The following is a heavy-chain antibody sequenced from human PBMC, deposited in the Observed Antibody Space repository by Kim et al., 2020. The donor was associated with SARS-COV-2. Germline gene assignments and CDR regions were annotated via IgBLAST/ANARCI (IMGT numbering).Heavy chain of an antibody. V-gene: IGHV3-30*03. CDR2: ISYDGSNK. J-gene: IGHJ3*02. Sequence: GGSLRLSCAASGFTFSSYGMHWVRQAPGKGLEWVAVISYDGSNKYYADSVKGRFTISRDNSKNTLYLQMNSLRAEDTAVYYCATQDSYLGFFDIWGQGSMVTVSS. D-gene: IGHD1-26*01. CDR1: GFTFSSYG. CDR3: ATQDSYLGFFDI.